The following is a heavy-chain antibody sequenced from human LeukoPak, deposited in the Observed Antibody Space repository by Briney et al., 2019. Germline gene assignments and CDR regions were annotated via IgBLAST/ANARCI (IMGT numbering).Heavy chain of an antibody. D-gene: IGHD1-14*01. CDR3: AKPARTDAFDI. V-gene: IGHV3-66*04. CDR1: GFTVISNY. CDR2: IYSGGST. Sequence: GGSLRLSCAASGFTVISNYMSWVCQAPGKGLEWVFVIYSGGSTYYADSVKGRFTISRDNSKNTLYLQMNSLRAEDTAVYYCAKPARTDAFDIWGQGTMITVSS. J-gene: IGHJ3*02.